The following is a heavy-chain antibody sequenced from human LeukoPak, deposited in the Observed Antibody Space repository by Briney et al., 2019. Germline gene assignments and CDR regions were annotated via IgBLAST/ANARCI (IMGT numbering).Heavy chain of an antibody. Sequence: GGSLGLSCAASGFTFSSYGMHWVRQAPGKGLEWVAVIWYDGSNKYYADSVKGRFTISRDNSKNTLYLQMNSLRAEDTAVYYCARDLTDFWSGRSVCFDYWGQGTLVTVSS. J-gene: IGHJ4*02. V-gene: IGHV3-33*01. CDR3: ARDLTDFWSGRSVCFDY. CDR2: IWYDGSNK. D-gene: IGHD3-3*01. CDR1: GFTFSSYG.